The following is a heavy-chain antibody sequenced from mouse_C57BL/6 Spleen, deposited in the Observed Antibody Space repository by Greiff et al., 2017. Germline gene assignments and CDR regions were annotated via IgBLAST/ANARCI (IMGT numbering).Heavy chain of an antibody. D-gene: IGHD2-1*01. V-gene: IGHV3-6*01. J-gene: IGHJ2*01. CDR2: ISYDGRN. CDR3: ARDGGNYGVDY. CDR1: GYSITSGYY. Sequence: EVQLQESGPGLVKPSQSLSLTCSVTGYSITSGYYWNWIRQFPGNKLEWMGYISYDGRNNYNPSLKNRISITRDTSKNQFFLKLNSVTTEDTATYYCARDGGNYGVDYWGQGTTLTVSS.